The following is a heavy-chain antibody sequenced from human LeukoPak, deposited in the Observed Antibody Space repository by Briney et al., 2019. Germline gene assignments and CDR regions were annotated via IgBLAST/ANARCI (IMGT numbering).Heavy chain of an antibody. CDR2: ISGSGGST. Sequence: PGGSLRLSCAASGFTFSSYAMSWVRQAPGKGLEWVSAISGSGGSTYYADSVKGRFTISRDKSKNTLYLQMNSLRAEDTAVYYCAKDPTYYYDSSGYYYWGQGTLVTVSS. CDR3: AKDPTYYYDSSGYYY. J-gene: IGHJ4*02. D-gene: IGHD3-22*01. V-gene: IGHV3-23*01. CDR1: GFTFSSYA.